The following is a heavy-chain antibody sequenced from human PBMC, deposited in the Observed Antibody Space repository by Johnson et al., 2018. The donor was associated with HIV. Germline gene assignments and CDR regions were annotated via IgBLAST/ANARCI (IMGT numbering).Heavy chain of an antibody. Sequence: VQLVESGGGLVKPGGSLRLSCAASGFTFSNAWMSWVRQAPGKGLEWVGRIKSKTDGGTTDYAAPMKGRFTISRDDSKNTLYLQMNSLKTEDTAVYYCTTDLELAGLWFGELWDDAFDIWGQGTMVTVSS. D-gene: IGHD3-10*01. J-gene: IGHJ3*02. CDR3: TTDLELAGLWFGELWDDAFDI. CDR2: IKSKTDGGTT. V-gene: IGHV3-15*01. CDR1: GFTFSNAW.